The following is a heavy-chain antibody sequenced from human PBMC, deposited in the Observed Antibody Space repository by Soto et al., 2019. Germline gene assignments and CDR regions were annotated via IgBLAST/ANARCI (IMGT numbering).Heavy chain of an antibody. CDR3: ARDRQGIKTYDAFDI. CDR2: MSPNTGTI. J-gene: IGHJ3*02. Sequence: ASVKVSCKASGYTFTSYDINWVRQATGQGPEWMGWMSPNTGTIVYAQKFQGRVTMTRNTSTSTAYMTLSSLRSEDTAVYYCARDRQGIKTYDAFDIWGQGTTVTVSS. D-gene: IGHD1-20*01. V-gene: IGHV1-8*01. CDR1: GYTFTSYD.